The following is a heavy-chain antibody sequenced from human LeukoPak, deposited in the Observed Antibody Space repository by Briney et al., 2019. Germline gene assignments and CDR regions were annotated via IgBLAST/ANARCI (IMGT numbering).Heavy chain of an antibody. Sequence: ASVKVSCKAPGGTFSSYAISWVRQAPGQGLEWMGGIIPIFGTANYAQKFQGRVTITADESTSTAYMELSSLRSEDTAVYYCASYDSSGPFDYWGQGTLVTVSS. CDR3: ASYDSSGPFDY. CDR2: IIPIFGTA. J-gene: IGHJ4*02. CDR1: GGTFSSYA. D-gene: IGHD3-22*01. V-gene: IGHV1-69*13.